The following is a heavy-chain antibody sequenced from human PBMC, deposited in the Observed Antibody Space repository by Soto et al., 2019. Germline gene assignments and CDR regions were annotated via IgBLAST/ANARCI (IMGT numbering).Heavy chain of an antibody. D-gene: IGHD3-3*01. CDR1: GFTFRSYG. CDR2: IIGSGGAS. J-gene: IGHJ4*02. V-gene: IGHV3-23*01. CDR3: AKDRSDSLSGYYMSDY. Sequence: GGSLRLSCAASGFTFRSYGMTWVRQAPGKGLEWVSGIIGSGGASSYADSVKGRFTISRDNSKNTLYLQMNSPRAEDTAVYYCAKDRSDSLSGYYMSDYWGQGILVTVSS.